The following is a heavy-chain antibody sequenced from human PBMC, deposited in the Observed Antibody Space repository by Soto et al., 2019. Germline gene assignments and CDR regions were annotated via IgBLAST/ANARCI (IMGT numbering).Heavy chain of an antibody. J-gene: IGHJ4*02. V-gene: IGHV1-18*04. CDR3: ARDRRTDIDY. Sequence: ASVKVSCKASGYTFTSYGISWVRQAPGQGLEWMGWISAYNGNKNYAQKLQGRVTMTTDTYKSTAYMELRSLRSDDTAVYYCARDRRTDIDYCGQGTLVTVSS. D-gene: IGHD2-2*01. CDR2: ISAYNGNK. CDR1: GYTFTSYG.